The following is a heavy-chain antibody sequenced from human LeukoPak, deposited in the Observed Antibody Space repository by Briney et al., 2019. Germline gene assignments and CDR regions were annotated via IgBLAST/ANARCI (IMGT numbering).Heavy chain of an antibody. V-gene: IGHV4-34*01. Sequence: SETLSLTCAVYGGSFSGYYWSWIRQPPGKGLEWIGEINHSESTNYNPSLKSRVTMSLDTSKNQFSLKLRSVTAADTAVYYCARRVTSNCFDPWGQGTLVTVTS. CDR1: GGSFSGYY. D-gene: IGHD2-21*02. J-gene: IGHJ5*02. CDR2: INHSEST. CDR3: ARRVTSNCFDP.